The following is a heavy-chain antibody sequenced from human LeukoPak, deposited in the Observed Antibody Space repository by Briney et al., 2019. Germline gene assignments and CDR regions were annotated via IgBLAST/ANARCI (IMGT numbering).Heavy chain of an antibody. CDR3: ARGWTGIAAAFDY. CDR1: GFTVSDNY. Sequence: GGSLRLSCAASGFTVSDNYMTWVRQAPGKGLEWVSVIYSGGSTYYADSVKGRFTISRDNSKNTLYLQMNSLRAEDTAVCYCARGWTGIAAAFDYWGQGTLVTVSS. CDR2: IYSGGST. V-gene: IGHV3-53*01. D-gene: IGHD6-13*01. J-gene: IGHJ4*02.